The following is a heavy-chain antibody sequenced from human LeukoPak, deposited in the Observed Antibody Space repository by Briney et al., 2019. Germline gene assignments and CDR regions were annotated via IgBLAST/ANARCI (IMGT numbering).Heavy chain of an antibody. CDR1: GYSFTSYW. V-gene: IGHV5-10-1*01. CDR2: IEPSDSYT. Sequence: GESLKISCKGSGYSFTSYWISWVRQMPGKGLEWMGRIEPSDSYTNYSPAFQGHVTISADKSISTAYLQWSSLKASDTAMYYCARDSGYSYGPYDNWFDPWGQGTLVTVSS. D-gene: IGHD5-18*01. J-gene: IGHJ5*02. CDR3: ARDSGYSYGPYDNWFDP.